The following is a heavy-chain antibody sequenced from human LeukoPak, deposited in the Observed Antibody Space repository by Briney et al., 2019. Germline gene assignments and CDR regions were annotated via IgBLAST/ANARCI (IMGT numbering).Heavy chain of an antibody. CDR3: ARRVISEISIDKGNWLDP. Sequence: SETLSLTCAVYGGSFSDYYWSWIRQPPGEGLEWIGQINHSGNTNYNPSLKSRVTMSIDTSKNQFSLKLSSVTAADTAVYYCARRVISEISIDKGNWLDPWGQGTLVTVSS. J-gene: IGHJ5*02. CDR1: GGSFSDYY. CDR2: INHSGNT. D-gene: IGHD3-3*01. V-gene: IGHV4-34*01.